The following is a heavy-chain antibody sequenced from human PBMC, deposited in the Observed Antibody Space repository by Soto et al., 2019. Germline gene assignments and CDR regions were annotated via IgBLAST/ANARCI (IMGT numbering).Heavy chain of an antibody. J-gene: IGHJ4*02. CDR1: GFTFRSYG. V-gene: IGHV3-30*18. CDR3: AKVTAQYSRSWMYYVDF. Sequence: QVQLVESGGGVVQPGRSLRLSCAASGFTFRSYGMHWVRQAPGKGLEWVADISYDGKDKYYADSVKGRFTISRDNSKNILFLQINKLRPDDQDVYFCAKVTAQYSRSWMYYVDFWGLGTLVTVSS. D-gene: IGHD6-13*01. CDR2: ISYDGKDK.